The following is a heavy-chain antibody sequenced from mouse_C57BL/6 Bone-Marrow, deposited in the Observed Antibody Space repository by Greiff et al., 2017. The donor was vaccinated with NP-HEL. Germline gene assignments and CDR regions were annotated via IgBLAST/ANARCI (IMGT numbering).Heavy chain of an antibody. CDR3: ARKTYYSNYRDYAMDY. CDR1: GYTFTSYG. Sequence: VQLQQSGAELARPGASVKLSCKASGYTFTSYGISWVKQRTGQGLEWIGEIYPRSGNTYYNEKFKGKATLTADKSSSTAYMELRSLTSEDSAVYFCARKTYYSNYRDYAMDYWGQGTSVTVSS. CDR2: IYPRSGNT. J-gene: IGHJ4*01. V-gene: IGHV1-81*01. D-gene: IGHD2-5*01.